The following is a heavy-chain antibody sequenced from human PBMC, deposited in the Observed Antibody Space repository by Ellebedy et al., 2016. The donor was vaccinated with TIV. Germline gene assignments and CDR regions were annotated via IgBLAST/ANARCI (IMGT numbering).Heavy chain of an antibody. CDR1: GYSFTVNK. Sequence: ASVKVSCKASGYSFTVNKIHWVRQAPGQGLEWMGWINCNSGATDYTHRFHGRLTMTRDASLKPAYMELRGLSSDDTAVYYCARDRKIYGEVFSSVVNWFDPWGQGTLVIVSS. J-gene: IGHJ5*02. CDR2: INCNSGAT. D-gene: IGHD3-16*01. CDR3: ARDRKIYGEVFSSVVNWFDP. V-gene: IGHV1-2*02.